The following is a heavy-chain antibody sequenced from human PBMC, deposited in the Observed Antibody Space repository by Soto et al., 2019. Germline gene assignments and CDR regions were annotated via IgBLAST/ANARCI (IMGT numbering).Heavy chain of an antibody. J-gene: IGHJ5*02. V-gene: IGHV4-34*01. D-gene: IGHD3-16*02. Sequence: PSETLSLTCAVYGGSFSGYYWSWIRQPPGKGLEWIGEINHGGSTNHNPSLKSRVTISVDTSKNQFSLKLSSVTAADTAVYYCARCLGELSLRKNWFDPWGQGTLVTVSS. CDR2: INHGGST. CDR1: GGSFSGYY. CDR3: ARCLGELSLRKNWFDP.